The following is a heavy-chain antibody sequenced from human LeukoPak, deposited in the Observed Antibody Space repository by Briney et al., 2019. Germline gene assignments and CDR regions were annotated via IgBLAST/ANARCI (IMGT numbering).Heavy chain of an antibody. Sequence: PGGSLRLSCAASGFTVSSNYMSWVRQAPGKGLEWVSVIYSGGSTYYADSVKGRFTISRDNSKNTLYLQMNSLRAEDTAVYYCARGSASSGWYYFDYWGQGTLVTVSS. D-gene: IGHD6-19*01. V-gene: IGHV3-66*01. CDR2: IYSGGST. CDR1: GFTVSSNY. J-gene: IGHJ4*02. CDR3: ARGSASSGWYYFDY.